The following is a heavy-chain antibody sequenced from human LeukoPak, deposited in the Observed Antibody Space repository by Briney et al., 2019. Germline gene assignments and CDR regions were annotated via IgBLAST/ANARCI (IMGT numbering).Heavy chain of an antibody. CDR3: ARSTSGGYYFDY. CDR2: IYPSDSNT. J-gene: IGHJ4*02. CDR1: GYSFSTYW. Sequence: GESLKISCKGSGYSFSTYWIGWVRQMPGKGLEWMGIIYPSDSNTRHSPSFQGQVIISVDKSISTAYLQWSRLKASDTAMYYCARSTSGGYYFDYWGQGTLVTVSS. D-gene: IGHD1-26*01. V-gene: IGHV5-51*01.